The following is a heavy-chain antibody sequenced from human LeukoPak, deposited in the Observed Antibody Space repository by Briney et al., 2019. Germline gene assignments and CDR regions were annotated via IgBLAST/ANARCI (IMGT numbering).Heavy chain of an antibody. CDR2: ISAYNGNT. CDR3: ARDLIPSQGAVAGTTFDP. D-gene: IGHD6-19*01. Sequence: GASVKVSCKASGYTFTSYGISWVRQAPGPGLEWMGWISAYNGNTNYAQKLQGRVTMTTDTSTSTAYMELRSLRSDDTAVYYCARDLIPSQGAVAGTTFDPWGQGTLVTVSS. V-gene: IGHV1-18*01. J-gene: IGHJ5*02. CDR1: GYTFTSYG.